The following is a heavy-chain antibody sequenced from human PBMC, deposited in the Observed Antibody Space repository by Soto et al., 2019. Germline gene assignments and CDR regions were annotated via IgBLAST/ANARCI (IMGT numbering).Heavy chain of an antibody. V-gene: IGHV1-69*01. CDR2: IIPLFGTT. CDR3: ARAAIHGSSWYFWFDP. D-gene: IGHD6-13*01. CDR1: GGTFSRHA. Sequence: QVQLVQSGSEVKMPGSSVKVSCKASGGTFSRHAINWVRQAPGQGIEWMGGIIPLFGTTNYAMKIKGRVTISADESTSTAYMELSSLTSEDAAVYYGARAAIHGSSWYFWFDPWGQGTLVTVPS. J-gene: IGHJ5*02.